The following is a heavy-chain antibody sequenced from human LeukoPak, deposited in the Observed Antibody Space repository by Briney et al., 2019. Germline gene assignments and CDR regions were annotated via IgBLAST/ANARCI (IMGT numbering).Heavy chain of an antibody. J-gene: IGHJ6*02. Sequence: PSETQSLTCTVSGGSISSGGYYWSWIRQHPGKGLEWIGYIYYSGSTFYNPSLKSRVTISVDTSKNQFSLKLSSVTAADTAVYYCARGHYYYYSMDVWGQGTTVTVSS. CDR3: ARGHYYYYSMDV. V-gene: IGHV4-31*03. CDR2: IYYSGST. CDR1: GGSISSGGYY.